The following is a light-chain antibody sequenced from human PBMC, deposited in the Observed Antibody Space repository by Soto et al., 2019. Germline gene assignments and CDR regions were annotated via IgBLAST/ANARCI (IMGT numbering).Light chain of an antibody. CDR3: ETWDSNTRV. V-gene: IGLV4-60*02. CDR2: VEGSGNY. Sequence: QLVLTQSSSASASLGSSVKLTCTLNSGHSSYSIAWHQQQPEKAPRYLMKVEGSGNYNKGNGVPDRFSGSSSGADRYLTISTLQFEDEADYYCETWDSNTRVFGGGTKLTVL. J-gene: IGLJ3*02. CDR1: SGHSSYS.